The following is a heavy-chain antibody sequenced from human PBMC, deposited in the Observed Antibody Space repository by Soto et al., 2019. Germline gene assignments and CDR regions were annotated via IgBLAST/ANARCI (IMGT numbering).Heavy chain of an antibody. V-gene: IGHV4-34*01. D-gene: IGHD1-7*01. Sequence: SETLSLTCAVYGGSFSGYYWSWIRQPPGKGLEWIGEINHSGSTNYNPSLKSRVTISVDTSKNQFSLKLSSVTAADTAVYYCARVLPGTTKDPRRLIAFDIWGQGTMVTVSS. J-gene: IGHJ3*02. CDR2: INHSGST. CDR1: GGSFSGYY. CDR3: ARVLPGTTKDPRRLIAFDI.